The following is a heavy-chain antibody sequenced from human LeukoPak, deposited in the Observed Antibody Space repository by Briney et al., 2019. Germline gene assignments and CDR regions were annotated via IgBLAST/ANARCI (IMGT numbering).Heavy chain of an antibody. CDR1: GYTFTSYA. D-gene: IGHD6-13*01. CDR3: AAAGTLHLDY. Sequence: ASVKVSCKASGYTFTSYAMHWVRQAPGQRLEWMGWINAGNGNTKCSQKFQGRVTITRDTSASTAYMELSSLRSEDTAVYYCAAAGTLHLDYWGQGTLVTVSS. CDR2: INAGNGNT. J-gene: IGHJ4*02. V-gene: IGHV1-3*01.